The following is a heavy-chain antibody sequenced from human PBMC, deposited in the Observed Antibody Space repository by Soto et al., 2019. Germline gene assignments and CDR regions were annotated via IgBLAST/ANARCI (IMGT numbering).Heavy chain of an antibody. V-gene: IGHV3-33*01. CDR2: IWYDGSNK. CDR3: ARDVRSSGWDFDY. J-gene: IGHJ4*02. Sequence: GGSLRLSCAASGFTFSSYGMHWVRQAPGKGLEWVAVIWYDGSNKYYADSVKGRFTISRDNSKNTLYLQMNSLRAEDTAVYYCARDVRSSGWDFDYWGQGTLVTVSS. D-gene: IGHD6-19*01. CDR1: GFTFSSYG.